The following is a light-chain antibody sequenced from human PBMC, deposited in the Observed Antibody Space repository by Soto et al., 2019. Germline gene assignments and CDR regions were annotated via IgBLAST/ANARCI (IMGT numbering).Light chain of an antibody. J-gene: IGKJ4*01. V-gene: IGKV1-12*01. CDR3: QQTNTFLPLT. Sequence: DILMTQSPSSVSASVGDRVTITCRASQGINNWLAWYQQQPGKAPKLLISAASTLQSGVPSRFSGGGSGTRFTLIISSLQPEDFATYYCQQTNTFLPLTFGGGTKVDLK. CDR2: AAS. CDR1: QGINNW.